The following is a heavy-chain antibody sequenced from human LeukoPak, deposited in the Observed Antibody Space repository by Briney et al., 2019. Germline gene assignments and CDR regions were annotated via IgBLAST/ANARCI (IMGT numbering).Heavy chain of an antibody. CDR1: GGTFSSYA. J-gene: IGHJ4*02. D-gene: IGHD6-19*01. Sequence: ASVKVSCKASGGTFSSYAISWVRQAPGQGLEWMGWISAYNGNTNYAQKLQGRVTMTTDTSTSTAYMELRSLRSDDTAVYYCARVLAVASYYFDYWGQGTLVTVSS. CDR3: ARVLAVASYYFDY. CDR2: ISAYNGNT. V-gene: IGHV1-18*01.